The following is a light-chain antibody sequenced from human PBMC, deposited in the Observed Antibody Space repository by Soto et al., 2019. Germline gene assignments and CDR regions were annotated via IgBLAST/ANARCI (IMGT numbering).Light chain of an antibody. J-gene: IGKJ5*01. CDR3: QQRSSWPIT. CDR1: QSVTSY. V-gene: IGKV3-11*01. Sequence: EIVLTQSPATLCLSPGERATLSCRASQSVTSYLAWYQQRPGQAPRLLINDASRRATGIPDRFSGSGSGADFTLTISSLEPEDFAVYYCQQRSSWPITFGQGTRLEIK. CDR2: DAS.